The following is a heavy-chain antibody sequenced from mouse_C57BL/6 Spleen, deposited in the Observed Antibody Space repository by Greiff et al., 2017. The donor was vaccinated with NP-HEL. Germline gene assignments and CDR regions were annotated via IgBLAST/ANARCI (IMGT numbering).Heavy chain of an antibody. D-gene: IGHD1-1*01. CDR1: GFTFTDYY. J-gene: IGHJ3*01. Sequence: EVHLVESGGGLVQPGGSLSLSCAASGFTFTDYYMSWVRQPPGKALEWLGFIRNKANGYTTEYSASVKGRFTISRDNSQSILYLQMNALRAEDSATYYCARSSGSRASWFAYWGQGTLVTVSA. CDR2: IRNKANGYTT. V-gene: IGHV7-3*01. CDR3: ARSSGSRASWFAY.